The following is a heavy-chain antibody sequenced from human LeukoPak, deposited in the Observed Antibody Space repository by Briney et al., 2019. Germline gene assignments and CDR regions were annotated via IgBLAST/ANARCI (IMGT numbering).Heavy chain of an antibody. V-gene: IGHV3-21*01. CDR3: PRRLKPAAILAFDI. J-gene: IGHJ3*02. CDR2: ISSSSSYI. CDR1: GFTFSSYS. Sequence: GGSLRLSCAASGFTFSSYSMNWVRQAPGKGLEWVSSISSSSSYIYYADSVKGRFTTSRDNAKNSLYLQMNSLRAEDTAVYYCPRRLKPAAILAFDIWGQGTMVTVSS. D-gene: IGHD2-2*02.